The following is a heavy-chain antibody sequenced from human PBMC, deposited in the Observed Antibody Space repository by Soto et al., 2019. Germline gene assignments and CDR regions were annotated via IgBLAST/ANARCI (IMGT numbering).Heavy chain of an antibody. Sequence: ASVKVSCKASGGTFSSYAISWVRQAPGQGLEWMGGIIPIFGTANYAQKFQGRVTITADKSTSTAYMELSSLRSEDTAVYYCATVDTRGIEVDGKRYYYGMDVWGQGTTVTVSS. V-gene: IGHV1-69*06. J-gene: IGHJ6*02. CDR3: ATVDTRGIEVDGKRYYYGMDV. CDR1: GGTFSSYA. D-gene: IGHD6-19*01. CDR2: IIPIFGTA.